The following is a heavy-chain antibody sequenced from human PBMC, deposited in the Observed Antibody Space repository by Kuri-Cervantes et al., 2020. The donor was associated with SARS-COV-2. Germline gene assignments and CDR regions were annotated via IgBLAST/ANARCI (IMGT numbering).Heavy chain of an antibody. CDR3: AKVGSYCGDCVDY. Sequence: GESLKISCAASGLTFDDYGMSWVRQAPGKGLEWVSGINWNGGSTGYADSVKGRFTISRDNSKNTLYLQMNSLRAEDTAVYYCAKVGSYCGDCVDYWGQGTLVTVSS. V-gene: IGHV3-20*04. CDR1: GLTFDDYG. D-gene: IGHD2-21*02. CDR2: INWNGGST. J-gene: IGHJ4*02.